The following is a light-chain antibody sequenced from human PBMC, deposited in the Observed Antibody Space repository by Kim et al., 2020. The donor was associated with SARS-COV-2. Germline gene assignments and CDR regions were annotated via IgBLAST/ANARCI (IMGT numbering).Light chain of an antibody. CDR1: QSVKNNY. Sequence: EIVLTQSPGTLSLSPGERATLSCRASQSVKNNYLAWYQQKPGQAPRLLIYDSSSRATGIPGRFSGSGAGTDFTLTISRLEPEDFAVYQCHQDGNTHRIFGKETKLEI. V-gene: IGKV3-20*01. CDR3: HQDGNTHRI. CDR2: DSS. J-gene: IGKJ2*01.